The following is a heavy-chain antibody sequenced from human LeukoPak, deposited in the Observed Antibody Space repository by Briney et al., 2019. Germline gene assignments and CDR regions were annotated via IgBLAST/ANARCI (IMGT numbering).Heavy chain of an antibody. Sequence: GASVKVSCKVSGYTLTELSMHWVRQAPGKGLEWMGGFDPEDGETIYAQKFQGRVTMTEDTSTDTAYMELSSLRSEDTAVYYCAHTDSYYFDSGMVSWGQGALVTVSS. CDR1: GYTLTELS. J-gene: IGHJ5*02. CDR3: AHTDSYYFDSGMVS. CDR2: FDPEDGET. V-gene: IGHV1-24*01. D-gene: IGHD3-22*01.